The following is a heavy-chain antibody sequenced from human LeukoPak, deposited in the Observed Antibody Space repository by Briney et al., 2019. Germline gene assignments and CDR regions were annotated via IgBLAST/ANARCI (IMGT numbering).Heavy chain of an antibody. J-gene: IGHJ4*02. V-gene: IGHV3-66*01. D-gene: IGHD3-10*01. CDR3: ARDRFGEIDY. CDR1: GFTFSDYY. CDR2: IYSGGST. Sequence: PGGSLRLSCAASGFTFSDYYMSWVRQAPGKGLEWVSVIYSGGSTYYADSVKGRFTISRDNSKNTLYLQMNSLRAEDTAVYYCARDRFGEIDYWGQGTLVTVSS.